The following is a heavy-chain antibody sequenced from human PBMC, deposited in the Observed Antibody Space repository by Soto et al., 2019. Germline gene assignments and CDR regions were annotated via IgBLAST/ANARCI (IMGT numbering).Heavy chain of an antibody. D-gene: IGHD2-2*01. CDR1: GFTFGSYA. V-gene: IGHV3-23*01. Sequence: GGSLRLSCAASGFTFGSYAMSWVRQAPGKGLEWVSAISGSGGSKYYADSVKGRFTISRDNSKNTLYLQMNIMRAEDTAVYYCAKEYCSSTSCYGWVGMDVWGQGTTVTVSS. CDR3: AKEYCSSTSCYGWVGMDV. J-gene: IGHJ6*02. CDR2: ISGSGGSK.